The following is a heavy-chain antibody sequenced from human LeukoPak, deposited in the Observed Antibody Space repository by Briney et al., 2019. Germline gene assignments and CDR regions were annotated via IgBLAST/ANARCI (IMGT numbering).Heavy chain of an antibody. CDR2: INPDRGGT. CDR1: AYTFTGNY. D-gene: IGHD1-1*01. V-gene: IGHV1-2*02. Sequence: SSVTVSCKTSAYTFTGNYIHWVRQGPGQGLEWMGGINPDRGGTKYAQKFQGRVAMTRDTAISTDYMELSRLTSDDTAVYYCVREGGRYNWFVWGQGTLFTVSS. J-gene: IGHJ4*02. CDR3: VREGGRYNWFV.